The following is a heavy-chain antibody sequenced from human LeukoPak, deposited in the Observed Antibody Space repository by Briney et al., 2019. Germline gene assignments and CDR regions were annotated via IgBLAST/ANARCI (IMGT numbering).Heavy chain of an antibody. CDR1: GFTFTTYW. CDR2: IKQDGTEK. CDR3: AKPPLAYGSGSYYNY. V-gene: IGHV3-7*03. Sequence: GESLRLSCAASGFTFTTYWMSWVRQAPGKGLEWVANIKQDGTEKYYVDSVKGRFTISRDNAKNSLYLQMNSLRAEDTAVYYCAKPPLAYGSGSYYNYWGQGTLVTVSS. D-gene: IGHD3-10*01. J-gene: IGHJ4*02.